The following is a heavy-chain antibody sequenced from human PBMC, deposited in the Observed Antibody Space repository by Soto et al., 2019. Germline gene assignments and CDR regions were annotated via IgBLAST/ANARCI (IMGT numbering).Heavy chain of an antibody. Sequence: QVQLVQSGAEVKKPGSSVKVSCKASGGTFSSYAISWVRQAPGQGREWMGGIIPIFGTANYAQKFQGRVTITADESTSTAYMELSSLRSEDTAVYYCARSIAVAGPEDYYGMDVWGQGTTVTVSS. CDR1: GGTFSSYA. D-gene: IGHD6-19*01. CDR3: ARSIAVAGPEDYYGMDV. CDR2: IIPIFGTA. V-gene: IGHV1-69*01. J-gene: IGHJ6*02.